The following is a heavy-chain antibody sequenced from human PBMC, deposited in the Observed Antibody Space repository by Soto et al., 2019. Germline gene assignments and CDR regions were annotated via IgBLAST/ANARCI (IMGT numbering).Heavy chain of an antibody. Sequence: GGSLRLSCAASGFTVSGYYMAWIRQPPGKGLEWISYISGDSTDTNYADSVKGRFTISRDNAKNTLYLQMNSLRAEDTAVYYCARDWRILGMDVWGQGTTVTVSS. CDR2: ISGDSTDT. J-gene: IGHJ6*02. CDR3: ARDWRILGMDV. CDR1: GFTVSGYY. V-gene: IGHV3-11*06.